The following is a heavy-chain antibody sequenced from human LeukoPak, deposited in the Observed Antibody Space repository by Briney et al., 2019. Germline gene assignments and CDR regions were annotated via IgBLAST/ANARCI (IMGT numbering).Heavy chain of an antibody. CDR3: ARGGRWDKFDS. CDR2: IYHTGST. D-gene: IGHD1-26*01. J-gene: IGHJ5*01. V-gene: IGHV4-59*11. CDR1: GASISSHY. Sequence: PSETLSLTCTVSGASISSHYWSWIRQPPGKGLEWIGYIYHTGSTDYSPSLKGRLTISQDTSKNQISLSLISVTTADTAMYYCARGGRWDKFDSWGQGILVSVSS.